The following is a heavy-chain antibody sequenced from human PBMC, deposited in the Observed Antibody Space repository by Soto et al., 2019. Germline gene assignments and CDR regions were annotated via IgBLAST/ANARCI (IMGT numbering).Heavy chain of an antibody. CDR1: GFTFSSYA. J-gene: IGHJ4*02. D-gene: IGHD5-18*01. Sequence: EVQLLESGGGLVQPGGSLRLSCAASGFTFSSYAMSWVRQAPGKGLEWVSAISGSGGSTYYADSVKGRCTISRDNSKNTLYLQMTSLRAEDTAVYYCAKDHVDTAMVWDFDYWGQGPLVTVSS. CDR2: ISGSGGST. CDR3: AKDHVDTAMVWDFDY. V-gene: IGHV3-23*01.